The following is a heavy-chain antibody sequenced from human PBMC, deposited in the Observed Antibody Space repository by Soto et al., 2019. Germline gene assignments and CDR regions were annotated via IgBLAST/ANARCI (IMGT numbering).Heavy chain of an antibody. V-gene: IGHV3-48*02. D-gene: IGHD3-22*01. CDR3: ASGDYYDSSGYLDY. Sequence: GGSLRLSCAASGFTFSSYSMNWVRQAPGKGLEWVSYISSSSSTIYYADSVKGRFTISRDNAKNSLYLQMNSLRDEDTAVYYCASGDYYDSSGYLDYWGQGALVTVSS. J-gene: IGHJ4*02. CDR2: ISSSSSTI. CDR1: GFTFSSYS.